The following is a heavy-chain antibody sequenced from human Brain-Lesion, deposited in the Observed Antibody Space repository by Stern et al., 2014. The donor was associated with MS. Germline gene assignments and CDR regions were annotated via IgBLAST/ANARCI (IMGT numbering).Heavy chain of an antibody. D-gene: IGHD3-3*01. V-gene: IGHV1-69*01. CDR1: GGTFGNYG. CDR2: IRPRFATA. Sequence: VQLVQSGAEVQKHGSSVKVSCKASGGTFGNYGISWARQAPGQGLEWLGGIRPRFATAKYAPKLQDRVTITADESPSTAYMELSSLRSGDTAVYYCARVASGVFGVLSPLYGLDVWGQGTTVTVS. J-gene: IGHJ6*02. CDR3: ARVASGVFGVLSPLYGLDV.